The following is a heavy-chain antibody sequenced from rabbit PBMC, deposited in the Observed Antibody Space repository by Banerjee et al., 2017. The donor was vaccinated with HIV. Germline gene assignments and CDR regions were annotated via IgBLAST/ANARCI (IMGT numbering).Heavy chain of an antibody. J-gene: IGHJ4*01. CDR2: IAGDSSDDI. D-gene: IGHD4-1*01. V-gene: IGHV1S40*01. CDR1: GFTLSSYW. CDR3: ARDLAGVIGWNFGL. Sequence: QSLEESGGDLVKPGASLTLSCKASGFTLSSYWICWVRQAPGKGLEWIGCIAGDSSDDIYYANWAKGRFTISKTSSTTVTLQMTSLTAADTATYFCARDLAGVIGWNFGLWGPGTLVTVS.